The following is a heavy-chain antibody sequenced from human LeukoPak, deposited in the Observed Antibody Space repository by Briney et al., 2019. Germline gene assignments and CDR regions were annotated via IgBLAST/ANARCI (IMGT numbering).Heavy chain of an antibody. Sequence: GGSLRLSCAASGFTFSSYAMSWVRQAPGKGLEWVSAISGSGGSTYYADSVKGRFTISRDNSRNTLYLQMNSLRPEDTAIYYCAKDWSTDWSNWFDRWGQGTLVTVSS. CDR3: AKDWSTDWSNWFDR. CDR2: ISGSGGST. CDR1: GFTFSSYA. V-gene: IGHV3-23*01. J-gene: IGHJ5*02. D-gene: IGHD3-3*01.